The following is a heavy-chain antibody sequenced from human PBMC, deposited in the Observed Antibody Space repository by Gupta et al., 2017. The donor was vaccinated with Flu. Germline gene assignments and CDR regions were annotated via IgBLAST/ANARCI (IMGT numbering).Heavy chain of an antibody. CDR1: GSTFTSYA. V-gene: IGHV1-3*01. J-gene: IGHJ6*02. Sequence: QVQLVQSGAEVKKPGASVKVSCKASGSTFTSYAMHWVRQAPGQRLEWMGWINAGNGNTKYSQKFQGRVTITRDTSASTAYMELSSLRSEDTAVYYCARDPGGWIQPFGGMDVWGQGTTVTVSS. D-gene: IGHD5-18*01. CDR3: ARDPGGWIQPFGGMDV. CDR2: INAGNGNT.